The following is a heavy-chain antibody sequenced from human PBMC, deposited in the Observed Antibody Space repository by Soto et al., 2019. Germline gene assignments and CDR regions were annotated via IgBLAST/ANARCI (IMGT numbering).Heavy chain of an antibody. J-gene: IGHJ5*02. D-gene: IGHD4-17*01. CDR2: TYWNDDT. V-gene: IGHV2-5*01. CDR1: GFSLTTAGAG. CDR3: AHRGYGNYPRDNWFDP. Sequence: SGPTLVNPTQTLTLTCTFSGFSLTTAGAGVGWIRQPPGKALEGLALTYWNDDTRYNPSLKSRLTITKDTSKNQVVPTMTNMDPVDTATYYCAHRGYGNYPRDNWFDPWGQGILVTVSS.